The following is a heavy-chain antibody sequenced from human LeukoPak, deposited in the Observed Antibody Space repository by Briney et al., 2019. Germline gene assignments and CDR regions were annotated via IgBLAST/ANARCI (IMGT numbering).Heavy chain of an antibody. CDR1: GFTFSSYS. D-gene: IGHD5-18*01. CDR2: ISSDSSYK. J-gene: IGHJ5*02. Sequence: GGSLRLSCAGSGFTFSSYSMNWVRQAPGKGLEWVASISSDSSYKYYADSVRGRFTISRDNAKNTLYLQMNSLRADDTAVYYCARGDKQGNLLGPSGYFDPWGQGTPVTVSS. V-gene: IGHV3-21*04. CDR3: ARGDKQGNLLGPSGYFDP.